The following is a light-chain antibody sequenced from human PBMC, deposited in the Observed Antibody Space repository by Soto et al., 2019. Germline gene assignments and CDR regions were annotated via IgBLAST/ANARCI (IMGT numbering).Light chain of an antibody. Sequence: EIVLTQSPCTLSLSPGERATLSCRASQGVSSNYLAWYQQKSGQAPRLLLYGTSSRATGIPERFSGSGSGTDFTLTISRLEPEDFATYFCQQYNSYSRTFGQGTKVDIK. J-gene: IGKJ1*01. CDR1: QGVSSNY. CDR2: GTS. V-gene: IGKV3-20*01. CDR3: QQYNSYSRT.